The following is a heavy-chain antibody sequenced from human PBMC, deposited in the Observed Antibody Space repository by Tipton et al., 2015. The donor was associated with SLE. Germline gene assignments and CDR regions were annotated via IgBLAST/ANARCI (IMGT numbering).Heavy chain of an antibody. CDR1: GGSITSHY. CDR3: AGGWQDYCSGGTRYALDY. V-gene: IGHV4-59*11. Sequence: LRLSCTVSGGSITSHYWNWIRQPQGKGLEWIGYVSYSGTTSYKPSLESRVTISVDRAKNQFSLKLRSVTAADTAVYYCAGGWQDYCSGGTRYALDYWGQGKLVTVSS. D-gene: IGHD2-15*01. CDR2: VSYSGTT. J-gene: IGHJ4*02.